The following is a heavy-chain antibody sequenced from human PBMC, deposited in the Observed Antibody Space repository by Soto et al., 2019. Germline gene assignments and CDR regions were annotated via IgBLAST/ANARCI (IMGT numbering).Heavy chain of an antibody. CDR2: IIPIFGTA. D-gene: IGHD3-22*01. Sequence: SVKTSIKASVGTFSSYAIRWVRQAPGQGLEWMGGIIPIFGTANYAQKFQGRVTITADESTSTAYMELSSLRSEDTAVYYCAMGFTMMAYWGQGTLVTVSS. CDR3: AMGFTMMAY. J-gene: IGHJ4*02. CDR1: VGTFSSYA. V-gene: IGHV1-69*13.